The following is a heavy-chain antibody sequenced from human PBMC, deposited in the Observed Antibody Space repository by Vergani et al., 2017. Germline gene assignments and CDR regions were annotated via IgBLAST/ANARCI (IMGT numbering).Heavy chain of an antibody. CDR3: ARHSTVEWLVKLGWIDP. J-gene: IGHJ5*02. D-gene: IGHD6-19*01. Sequence: QLQLKESGPGLVKPSATLSLTCSVSGASIRSSNYYWGWIRQPPGKGLEWIASIDYSGSTYYNPSFKSRVTISVDTSKNQFSLKLSSVTAADTAVYFGARHSTVEWLVKLGWIDPWGQGSLVTVSS. CDR2: IDYSGST. CDR1: GASIRSSNYY. V-gene: IGHV4-39*01.